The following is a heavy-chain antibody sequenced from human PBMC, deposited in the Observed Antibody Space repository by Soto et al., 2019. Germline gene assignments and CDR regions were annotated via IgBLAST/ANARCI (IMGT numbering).Heavy chain of an antibody. Sequence: PGGSLRLSCAASGFTFSSYGMHWVRQAPGKGLEWVAVISYDGSNKYYADSVKGRFTISRDNSKNTLYLQMNSLRAEDTAVYYCAKDISGDWSFYYYYCYGMDVWGQGTTVTVSS. CDR2: ISYDGSNK. D-gene: IGHD2-21*02. V-gene: IGHV3-30*18. J-gene: IGHJ6*02. CDR3: AKDISGDWSFYYYYCYGMDV. CDR1: GFTFSSYG.